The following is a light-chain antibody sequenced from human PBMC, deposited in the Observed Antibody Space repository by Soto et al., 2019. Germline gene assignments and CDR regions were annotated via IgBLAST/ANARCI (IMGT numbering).Light chain of an antibody. Sequence: DIQMTQSPSSLSASVGDRVTITCRASQSISSYLNWYQQKPGKAPKLLIYAASSLQSGVPSRFSGCGSGTDFTLTISSLQPEDFATYYCQQSYSTPGMYTFGQGTKLEIK. CDR1: QSISSY. V-gene: IGKV1-39*01. CDR2: AAS. CDR3: QQSYSTPGMYT. J-gene: IGKJ2*01.